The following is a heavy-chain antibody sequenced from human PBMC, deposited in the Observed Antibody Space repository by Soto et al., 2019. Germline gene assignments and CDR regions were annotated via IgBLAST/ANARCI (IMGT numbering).Heavy chain of an antibody. Sequence: SETLSLTCAVYGGSFSGYYWSWIRQPPGKGLEWIGEINHSGSTNYNPSLMSRVTISVDTSKNQFSLKLSPVTAADTVVYYCARGGYGDYTYYFDYWGQGTLVTVSS. CDR2: INHSGST. V-gene: IGHV4-34*01. J-gene: IGHJ4*02. CDR3: ARGGYGDYTYYFDY. D-gene: IGHD4-17*01. CDR1: GGSFSGYY.